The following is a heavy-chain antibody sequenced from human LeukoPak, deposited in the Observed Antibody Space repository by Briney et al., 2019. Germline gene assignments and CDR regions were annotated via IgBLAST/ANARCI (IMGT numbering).Heavy chain of an antibody. CDR3: AKERSDYDFWSGYTPDAFDI. J-gene: IGHJ3*02. Sequence: GGSLRLSCAASGLTFSSYAMSWVRQAPGKGLEWVSATGGSGGCTYYADSVKGRFTISRYNSKNMLYLQMTSLRAEDTAVYYCAKERSDYDFWSGYTPDAFDIWGQGTMVTVSS. CDR1: GLTFSSYA. CDR2: TGGSGGCT. V-gene: IGHV3-23*01. D-gene: IGHD3-3*01.